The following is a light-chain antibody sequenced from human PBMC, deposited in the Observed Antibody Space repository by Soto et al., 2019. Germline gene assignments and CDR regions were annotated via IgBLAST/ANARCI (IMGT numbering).Light chain of an antibody. V-gene: IGKV3-20*01. CDR3: QQYASSLT. CDR2: GAS. J-gene: IGKJ1*01. CDR1: QSVDSAF. Sequence: EIVLTQSPGSLSLSLGERATLSCRASQSVDSAFFAWYQQKPGQPPRLLMYGASRRATGIPDRFSGSGSGTDFALTISRLEPEDFAVYYCQQYASSLTFGQGTKVEI.